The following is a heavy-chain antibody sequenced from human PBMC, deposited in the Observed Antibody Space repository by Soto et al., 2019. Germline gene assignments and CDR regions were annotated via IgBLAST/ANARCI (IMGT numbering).Heavy chain of an antibody. V-gene: IGHV4-39*01. J-gene: IGHJ4*02. D-gene: IGHD3-22*01. CDR3: ARHAYYYDS. Sequence: ETLSLTCTVSGGSISSSSYYWGWIRQPPGKGLEWIGSIYYSGSTYYNPSLKSRVTISVDTSKNQFSLKLSSVTAADTAVYYCARHAYYYDSWGQGTLVTVSS. CDR2: IYYSGST. CDR1: GGSISSSSYY.